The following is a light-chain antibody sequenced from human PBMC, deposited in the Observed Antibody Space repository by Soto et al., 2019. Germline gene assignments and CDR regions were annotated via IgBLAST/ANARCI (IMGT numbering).Light chain of an antibody. CDR2: EVS. CDR3: CSYAGSNNWV. Sequence: QSALTQPPSASGSPGQPVTISCTGTSSDVGGYNYVSWYQQHPGKAPKVIIYEVSKRPSGVPDRFSGSKSGIAAFLTVSGLQAEDEADYYCCSYAGSNNWVFGGGTKVTVL. V-gene: IGLV2-8*01. J-gene: IGLJ3*02. CDR1: SSDVGGYNY.